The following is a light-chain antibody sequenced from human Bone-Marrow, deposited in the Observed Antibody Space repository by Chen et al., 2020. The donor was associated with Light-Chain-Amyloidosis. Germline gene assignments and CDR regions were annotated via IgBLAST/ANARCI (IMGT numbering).Light chain of an antibody. J-gene: IGLJ2*01. Sequence: SYELTQPPSVSVSPGQTAMITCSGDALPTKYAYWYQQKPGQAPVLVIHRDTERPSGISERFSGSSSGTTATLTISGVQEEDEADYHCQSADSSGTYEVIFGGGTKLTVL. V-gene: IGLV3-25*03. CDR1: ALPTKY. CDR3: QSADSSGTYEVI. CDR2: RDT.